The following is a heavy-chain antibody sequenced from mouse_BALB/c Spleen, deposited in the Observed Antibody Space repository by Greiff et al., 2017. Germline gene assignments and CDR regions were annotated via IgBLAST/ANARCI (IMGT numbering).Heavy chain of an antibody. CDR2: ISYSGST. CDR3: ARDGYYVSFDY. CDR1: GYSITSDYA. D-gene: IGHD2-3*01. V-gene: IGHV3-2*02. Sequence: EVKLLESGPGLVKPSQSLSLTCTVTGYSITSDYAWNWIRQFPGNKLEWMGYISYSGSTSYNPSLKSRISITRDTSKNQFFLQLNSVTTEDTATYYCARDGYYVSFDYWGQGTTLTVSS. J-gene: IGHJ2*01.